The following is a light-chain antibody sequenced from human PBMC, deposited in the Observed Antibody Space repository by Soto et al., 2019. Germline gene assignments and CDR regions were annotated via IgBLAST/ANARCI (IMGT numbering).Light chain of an antibody. CDR1: STEVGGYNY. V-gene: IGLV2-11*01. CDR2: DVS. J-gene: IGLJ1*01. Sequence: QSVLTQPPSGFRSPGQSVTISCPGTSTEVGGYNYVSWYQQHPGKVPKLMLYDVSKRPSGVPDRFSGSKSGNTASLTISGLQAEDEAEYYCCSYAGRDTLYVFGSGTKVTVL. CDR3: CSYAGRDTLYV.